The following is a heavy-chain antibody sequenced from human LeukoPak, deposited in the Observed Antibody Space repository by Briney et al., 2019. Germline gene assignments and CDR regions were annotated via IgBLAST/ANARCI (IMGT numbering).Heavy chain of an antibody. D-gene: IGHD3/OR15-3a*01. CDR1: GVSISSSNSY. Sequence: SGTLSLTCTVSGVSISSSNSYSGWIRQPPGKGLEWIGSIYYSGNTYYNASRKSQVSISIDTSKKQFSLRLTSVTAADTAVYYCARQTGSGLFILPGGQGTLVTVSS. J-gene: IGHJ4*02. V-gene: IGHV4-39*01. CDR2: IYYSGNT. CDR3: ARQTGSGLFILP.